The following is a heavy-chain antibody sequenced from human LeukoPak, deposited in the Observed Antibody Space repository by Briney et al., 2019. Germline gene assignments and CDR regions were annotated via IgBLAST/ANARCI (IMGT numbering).Heavy chain of an antibody. Sequence: GGSLRLSCAASGFTFSSYAMSWVRQAPGKGLEWVSAISGSGGSTYYADYVKGRFTISRDNAKNTLYLQMNSLRAEDTAVYYCARGVDNSYGYVFWGQGTLVTVSS. J-gene: IGHJ4*02. CDR2: ISGSGGST. CDR3: ARGVDNSYGYVF. CDR1: GFTFSSYA. V-gene: IGHV3-23*01. D-gene: IGHD5-18*01.